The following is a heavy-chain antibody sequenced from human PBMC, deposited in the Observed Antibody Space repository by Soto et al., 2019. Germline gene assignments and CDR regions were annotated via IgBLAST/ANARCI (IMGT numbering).Heavy chain of an antibody. D-gene: IGHD5-18*01. Sequence: GGSLRLSCTASGFTFGDYAMSWVRQAPGKGLEWAGFIRSKAYGGTTEYAASVKGRFTISRDDSKSIAYLQMNSLKTEDTAVYYCTRRGSYGYFRLDYWGQGTLVTVSS. V-gene: IGHV3-49*04. J-gene: IGHJ4*02. CDR3: TRRGSYGYFRLDY. CDR2: IRSKAYGGTT. CDR1: GFTFGDYA.